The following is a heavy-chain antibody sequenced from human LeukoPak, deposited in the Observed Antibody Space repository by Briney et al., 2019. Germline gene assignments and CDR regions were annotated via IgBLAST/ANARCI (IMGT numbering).Heavy chain of an antibody. Sequence: ASVKVSCKASGGTFSSYDINWVRQATGQGLEWMGWMNPNSGNTGYAQKFQGRVTMTRNTSISTAYMELSSLRSEDTAVYYCARVPTYSSSWLLDDAFDIWGQGTMVTVSS. V-gene: IGHV1-8*02. CDR3: ARVPTYSSSWLLDDAFDI. CDR1: GGTFSSYD. D-gene: IGHD6-13*01. J-gene: IGHJ3*02. CDR2: MNPNSGNT.